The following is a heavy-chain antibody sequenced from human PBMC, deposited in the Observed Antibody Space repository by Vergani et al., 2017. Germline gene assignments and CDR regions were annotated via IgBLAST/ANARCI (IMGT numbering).Heavy chain of an antibody. Sequence: QVQLVESGGGLVKPGGSLRLSCAVSGFTFSAYYLSWIRQAPGKGLAWVSYISSSGSTISYADSVKGRFTISRNNAKNSLYLQMNSLRGEDTAVYYCARADTAMAGPFDYWGQGTLVTVSS. J-gene: IGHJ4*02. D-gene: IGHD5-18*01. CDR3: ARADTAMAGPFDY. CDR2: ISSSGSTI. CDR1: GFTFSAYY. V-gene: IGHV3-11*01.